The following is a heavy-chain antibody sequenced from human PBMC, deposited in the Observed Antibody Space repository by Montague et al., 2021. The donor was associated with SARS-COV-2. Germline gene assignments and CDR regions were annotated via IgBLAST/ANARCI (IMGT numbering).Heavy chain of an antibody. Sequence: SETLSLTCAVYGGSFSGYYWSWIRQPPGRGLEWIGETNDSGRTNYNPSXXCRVTISVDTSKNQFSLRLSSVTAAETAVYYCARGYCSGSGCYYYYGMDVWGQGTTVTVS. CDR1: GGSFSGYY. CDR3: ARGYCSGSGCYYYYGMDV. D-gene: IGHD2-15*01. CDR2: TNDSGRT. J-gene: IGHJ6*02. V-gene: IGHV4-34*01.